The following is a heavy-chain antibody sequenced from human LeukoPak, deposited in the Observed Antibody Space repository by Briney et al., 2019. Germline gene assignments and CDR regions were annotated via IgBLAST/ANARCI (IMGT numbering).Heavy chain of an antibody. D-gene: IGHD3-22*01. V-gene: IGHV4-59*01. CDR3: ARARNYYDSSGFYYEGDAFDI. J-gene: IGHJ3*02. Sequence: SETLSLTCTVSGGSISSYHWSWIRQPPGKGLEAIGYIYSSGSTHYNPSLKSRVTISVDTSKNQFSLKLSSVTAADTAVYYCARARNYYDSSGFYYEGDAFDIWGQGTMVTVSS. CDR2: IYSSGST. CDR1: GGSISSYH.